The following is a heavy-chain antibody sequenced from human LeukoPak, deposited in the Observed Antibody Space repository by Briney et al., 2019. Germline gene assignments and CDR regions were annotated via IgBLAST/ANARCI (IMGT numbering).Heavy chain of an antibody. CDR2: IYWDDDK. J-gene: IGHJ4*02. V-gene: IGHV2-5*02. Sequence: SGPALVKPTQTLTLTCTFSGFSLSTSEVGVGWIRQTPVKALEWLALIYWDDDKRYSPSLMSRLTISKDTSKDQVVLTMTNMDPVDTATYYCAHTPTSGFDSWGQGTLVTVSS. CDR1: GFSLSTSEVG. CDR3: AHTPTSGFDS.